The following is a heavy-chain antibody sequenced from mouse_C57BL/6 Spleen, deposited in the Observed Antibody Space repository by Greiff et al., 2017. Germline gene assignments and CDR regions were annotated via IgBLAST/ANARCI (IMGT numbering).Heavy chain of an antibody. D-gene: IGHD1-1*01. V-gene: IGHV5-4*01. CDR1: GFTFSSYA. J-gene: IGHJ4*01. CDR3: ARDYYGSPPYAMDY. CDR2: ISDGGSYT. Sequence: EVQVVESGGGLVKPGGSLKLSCAASGFTFSSYAMSWVRQTPEKRLEWVATISDGGSYTSYPDNVKGRFTISRDNAKNNLYLQMSHLKSEDTAMYYCARDYYGSPPYAMDYWGQGTSVTVSS.